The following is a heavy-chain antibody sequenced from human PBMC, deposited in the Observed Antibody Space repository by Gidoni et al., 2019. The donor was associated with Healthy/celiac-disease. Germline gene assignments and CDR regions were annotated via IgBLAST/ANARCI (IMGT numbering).Heavy chain of an antibody. CDR1: GGSISSSSYY. Sequence: QLQLQESVPGLVKPSETLSLTCTVSGGSISSSSYYWGWIRQPPGKGLEWIGSIYYSGSTYYKPSLKSRVTISVEKSKNQFTLKLSSVTAADTAVYYCARRDYGSGSYYPFDYWGQGTLVTVSS. V-gene: IGHV4-39*01. J-gene: IGHJ4*02. CDR2: IYYSGST. CDR3: ARRDYGSGSYYPFDY. D-gene: IGHD3-10*01.